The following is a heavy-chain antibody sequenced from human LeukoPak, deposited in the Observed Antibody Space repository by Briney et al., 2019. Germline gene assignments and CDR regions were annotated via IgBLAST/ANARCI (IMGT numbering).Heavy chain of an antibody. Sequence: GGSLRLSCAASGFTFDDYIMHWVRQAPGKGLEWVSLISWDGSSRYYADSVKGRFTISRDNSKNSLYLQMNSLRTEDTALYYCARDNEAWYFDLWGRGTPVTVSS. J-gene: IGHJ2*01. CDR2: ISWDGSSR. CDR1: GFTFDDYI. CDR3: ARDNEAWYFDL. V-gene: IGHV3-43*01.